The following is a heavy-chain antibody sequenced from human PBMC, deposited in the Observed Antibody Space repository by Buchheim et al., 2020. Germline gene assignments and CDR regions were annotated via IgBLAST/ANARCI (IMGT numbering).Heavy chain of an antibody. J-gene: IGHJ4*02. Sequence: EVQLVESGGGLVQPGGSLRLSCAASGFTFTRYSMNWVRQAPGKGPEWVSYISNSGSSIYYADSVKGRFTISRDNAKNSLYLQMNSLRDEDTAVYYCATHITMVRGVISDFDSWGQGTL. CDR2: ISNSGSSI. CDR1: GFTFTRYS. CDR3: ATHITMVRGVISDFDS. D-gene: IGHD3-10*01. V-gene: IGHV3-48*02.